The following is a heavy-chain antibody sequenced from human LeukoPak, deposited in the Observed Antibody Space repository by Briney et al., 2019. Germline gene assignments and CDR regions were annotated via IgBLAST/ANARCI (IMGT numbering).Heavy chain of an antibody. CDR1: GYSFTSNV. CDR3: ARFGLGKHIEVAGIPFDI. J-gene: IGHJ3*02. Sequence: ASVKVSCKASGYSFTSNVISWGRQAPGQGLEWMGWISAYNGNTNYAQKLQGRVTMTTDTSTSTAYMELRSLRSDDTAVYYCARFGLGKHIEVAGIPFDIWGQGTMVTVSS. V-gene: IGHV1-18*01. D-gene: IGHD6-19*01. CDR2: ISAYNGNT.